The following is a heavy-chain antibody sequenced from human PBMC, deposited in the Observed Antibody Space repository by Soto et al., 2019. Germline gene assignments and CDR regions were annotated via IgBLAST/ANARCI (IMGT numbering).Heavy chain of an antibody. V-gene: IGHV3-48*03. CDR1: GFPFLSYE. J-gene: IGHJ4*02. CDR3: ARRGRGFSGYDSAFDS. D-gene: IGHD5-12*01. CDR2: ISSSGSFI. Sequence: GGSLRLSCAASGFPFLSYELVCVLEAPGKALEWVSYISSSGSFIYYADSVKGRFTISRDNAKNSLFLQMESLRDEDTEVYYCARRGRGFSGYDSAFDSWGKGTLVNVFS.